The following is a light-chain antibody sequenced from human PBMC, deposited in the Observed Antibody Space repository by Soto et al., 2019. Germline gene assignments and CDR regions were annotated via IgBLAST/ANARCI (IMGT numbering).Light chain of an antibody. J-gene: IGKJ4*01. V-gene: IGKV2D-29*01. Sequence: VLTQTPLSLSVIPGQPASISCNSSQSLLPSDGKTYLYWLLQKPGQPPQLLIYVVSNLFSRVPDRCSGSGSGTDFTLKISRVEAEDVGIYYCMQSAQLPLTFGGGTKGEIK. CDR1: QSLLPSDGKTY. CDR2: VVS. CDR3: MQSAQLPLT.